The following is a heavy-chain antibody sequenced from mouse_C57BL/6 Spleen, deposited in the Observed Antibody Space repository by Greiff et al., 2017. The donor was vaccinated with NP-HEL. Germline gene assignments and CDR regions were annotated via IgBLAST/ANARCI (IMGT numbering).Heavy chain of an antibody. V-gene: IGHV1-18*01. CDR2: INPNNGGT. CDR3: ARPRCPRRDWFAY. J-gene: IGHJ3*01. CDR1: GYTFTDYN. Sequence: EVQLQQSGPELVKPGASVKISCKASGYTFTDYNMDWVKQSHGKSLEWIGDINPNNGGTIYNQKFKGKATLTVDKSSSTAYMELRSLTSEDTAVYYSARPRCPRRDWFAYWGQGTLVTVSA.